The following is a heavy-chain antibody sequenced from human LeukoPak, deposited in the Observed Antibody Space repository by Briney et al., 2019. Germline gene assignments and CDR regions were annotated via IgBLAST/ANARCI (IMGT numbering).Heavy chain of an antibody. D-gene: IGHD6-13*01. CDR1: GFTFSSYW. J-gene: IGHJ6*03. V-gene: IGHV3-7*01. Sequence: GGSLRLSCAASGFTFSSYWVSWVRQAPGKGLEWVANIKQDGSEKYYVDSVKGRFTISRDNAKNSLYLQMNSLRAEDTAVYYCARALGIAAAGTNYYYYYYMDVWGKGTTVTVSS. CDR2: IKQDGSEK. CDR3: ARALGIAAAGTNYYYYYYMDV.